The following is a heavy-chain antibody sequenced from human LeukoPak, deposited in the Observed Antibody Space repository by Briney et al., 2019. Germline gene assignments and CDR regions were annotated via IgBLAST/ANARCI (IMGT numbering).Heavy chain of an antibody. Sequence: SETLSLTCTVSGYSISSGFYWGWIRQPPGKGLEWIGNVYHGGSSYYNPSLKSRVTISVDTSKNQFSLKLSSVTAADTAVYYCARDETYSSDWQSNHYYYYMDVWGKGTTVTVSS. J-gene: IGHJ6*03. CDR1: GYSISSGFY. V-gene: IGHV4-38-2*02. CDR3: ARDETYSSDWQSNHYYYYMDV. CDR2: VYHGGSS. D-gene: IGHD6-19*01.